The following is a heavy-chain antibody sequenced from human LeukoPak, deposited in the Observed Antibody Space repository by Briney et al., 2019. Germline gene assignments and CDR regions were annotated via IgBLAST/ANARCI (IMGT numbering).Heavy chain of an antibody. J-gene: IGHJ4*02. CDR3: AKDVWFGELITGPPDY. CDR2: ISGSGGST. V-gene: IGHV3-23*01. Sequence: GGSLRLSCAASGFTFSSYWMSWVRQAPGKGLEWVSAISGSGGSTYYADSVKGRFTISRDNSKNTLYLQMNSLSAEDTAVYYCAKDVWFGELITGPPDYWGQGTLVTVSS. CDR1: GFTFSSYW. D-gene: IGHD3-10*01.